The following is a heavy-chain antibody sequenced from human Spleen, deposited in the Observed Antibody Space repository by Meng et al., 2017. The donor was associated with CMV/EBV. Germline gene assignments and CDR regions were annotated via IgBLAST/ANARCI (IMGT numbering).Heavy chain of an antibody. CDR1: GGSFSGYS. V-gene: IGHV4-34*01. D-gene: IGHD2-8*01. CDR2: INDSGTT. Sequence: SETLSLTCAVYGGSFSGYSWNWIRQPPGKGLEWIGEINDSGTTNYNPSLKSRVTISMDTSRNQFSLKVNSVTAADTAVYYCARLLLYLDRYYYYGMDVWGQGTTVTVSS. J-gene: IGHJ6*02. CDR3: ARLLLYLDRYYYYGMDV.